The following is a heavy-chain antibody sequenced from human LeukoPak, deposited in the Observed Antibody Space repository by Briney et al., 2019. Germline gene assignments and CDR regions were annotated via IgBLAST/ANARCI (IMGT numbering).Heavy chain of an antibody. J-gene: IGHJ4*02. V-gene: IGHV3-23*01. CDR1: GFTFSNYA. Sequence: GGSLRLSCAASGFTFSNYAMTWVRQAPGKGLEWISSITDSGDGTYFADSVRGRFSISRDNSRSTLHLQLNSLRAEDTAVYYCAKGLRGTYDYWGQGTLVTVSS. D-gene: IGHD3-3*01. CDR3: AKGLRGTYDY. CDR2: ITDSGDGT.